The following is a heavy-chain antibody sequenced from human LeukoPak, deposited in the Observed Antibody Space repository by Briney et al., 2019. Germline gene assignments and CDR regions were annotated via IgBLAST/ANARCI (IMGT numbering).Heavy chain of an antibody. CDR2: IYYSGST. D-gene: IGHD6-19*01. V-gene: IGHV4-59*08. Sequence: PSETLSLTCTVSGGSISSYYWSWIRQPPGKGLEWIGYIYYSGSTNYNPSLKSRVTISVDTSKNQFSLKLSSVTAADTAVYYCACLATVAGSDYWGQGTLVTVSS. CDR1: GGSISSYY. CDR3: ACLATVAGSDY. J-gene: IGHJ4*02.